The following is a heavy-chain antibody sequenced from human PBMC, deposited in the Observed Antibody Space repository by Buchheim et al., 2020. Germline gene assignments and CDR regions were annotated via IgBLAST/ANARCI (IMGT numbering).Heavy chain of an antibody. CDR2: INQGGGT. V-gene: IGHV4-34*01. CDR3: ARGRRMEMELVY. J-gene: IGHJ4*02. Sequence: QVQLQQWGAGLLKPSETLSLTCGVYGGSFSGYYWSWIRQPPGKGLEWIGEINQGGGTTYNPSLKSRVTMSVDTSKHHFSLKLISVTAADTAMYYCARGRRMEMELVYWGQGSL. D-gene: IGHD5-24*01. CDR1: GGSFSGYY.